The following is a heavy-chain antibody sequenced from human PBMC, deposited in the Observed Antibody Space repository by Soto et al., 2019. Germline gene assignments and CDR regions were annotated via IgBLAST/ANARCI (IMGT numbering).Heavy chain of an antibody. CDR1: GYTFTGHY. CDR3: ARGGPTWDLQRDYYYGMDV. Sequence: QVQLVQSGAEVIQPGASVKVSCKASGYTFTGHYIHWVGQAPGQGLEWLGRINPKSGGTKNAQKFQAWVTMTRDTSITTAYMELSRLKSDDTAVYYCARGGPTWDLQRDYYYGMDVWGQGTTLTVSS. V-gene: IGHV1-2*04. CDR2: INPKSGGT. D-gene: IGHD1-26*01. J-gene: IGHJ6*02.